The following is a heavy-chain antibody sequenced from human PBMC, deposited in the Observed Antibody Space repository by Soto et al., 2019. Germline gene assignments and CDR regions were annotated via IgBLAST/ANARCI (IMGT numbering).Heavy chain of an antibody. V-gene: IGHV2-5*02. CDR1: GFSLSTSGVG. D-gene: IGHD2-2*01. J-gene: IGHJ4*02. CDR3: THRPRYCSRTSCSPDYFDY. Sequence: SGPRLVNPPQTLTLTCTFSGFSLSTSGVGVGWIRQPPGKALEWLALIYWDDDKRYSPSLKSRLTITKDTSKNQVVLTMTNMDPVDTATYYCTHRPRYCSRTSCSPDYFDYWGPGILVTVSS. CDR2: IYWDDDK.